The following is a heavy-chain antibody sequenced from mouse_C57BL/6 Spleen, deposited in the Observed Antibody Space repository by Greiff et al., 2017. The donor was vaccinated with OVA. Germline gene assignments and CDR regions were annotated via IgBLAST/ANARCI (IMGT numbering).Heavy chain of an antibody. J-gene: IGHJ2*01. Sequence: QVQLKQPGAELVMPGASVKLSCKASGYTFTSYWMHWVKQRPGHGLEWIGEIDPSDSYTNYNEKFKSQATLTVDTSSSTASMQLSSLTSEDSAVYYCARSTTVVAKNYLDYWGQGTTLTVSS. V-gene: IGHV1-69*01. CDR3: ARSTTVVAKNYLDY. CDR1: GYTFTSYW. D-gene: IGHD1-1*01. CDR2: IDPSDSYT.